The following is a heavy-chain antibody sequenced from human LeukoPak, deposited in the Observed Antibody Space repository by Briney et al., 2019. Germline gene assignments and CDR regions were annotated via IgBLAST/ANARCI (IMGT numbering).Heavy chain of an antibody. CDR3: ASPGGIDY. D-gene: IGHD3-16*01. V-gene: IGHV3-23*01. Sequence: GGSLRLSCAASGFTFSSYALSWVRQAPGKGLEWVSGITGSGCNTYYADSVKGRFTVSRDNRKNALYLQMNSLRVEDTAVYYCASPGGIDYWGQGTPVTVSS. J-gene: IGHJ4*02. CDR1: GFTFSSYA. CDR2: ITGSGCNT.